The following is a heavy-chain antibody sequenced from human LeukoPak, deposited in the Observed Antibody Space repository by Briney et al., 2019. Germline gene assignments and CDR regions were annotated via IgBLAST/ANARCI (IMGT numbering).Heavy chain of an antibody. V-gene: IGHV1-24*01. Sequence: ASVKVSCKLSGYVLSELGMHWVRRAPGKGLEWMGGFDPEDDERIYAQKFQGRVTMTEDTSTDTAHMELSSLRSEDTAVYYCATKLRSGYCDYWGQGTLVTVSS. CDR2: FDPEDDER. CDR1: GYVLSELG. D-gene: IGHD3-22*01. CDR3: ATKLRSGYCDY. J-gene: IGHJ4*02.